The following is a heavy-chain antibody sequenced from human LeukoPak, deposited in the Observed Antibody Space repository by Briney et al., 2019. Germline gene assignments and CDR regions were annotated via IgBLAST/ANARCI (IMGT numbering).Heavy chain of an antibody. D-gene: IGHD6-19*01. V-gene: IGHV1-2*02. CDR3: ARDFYRGAGAEGYNWFDP. CDR2: INPNSGGT. Sequence: ASVKVSCKASGYTFTGYYMHWVRQAPGQGLEWMGWINPNSGGTNYAQKFQGRVTITRDTSISTAYMELSRLRSDDTAVYYCARDFYRGAGAEGYNWFDPWGQGTLVTVSS. J-gene: IGHJ5*02. CDR1: GYTFTGYY.